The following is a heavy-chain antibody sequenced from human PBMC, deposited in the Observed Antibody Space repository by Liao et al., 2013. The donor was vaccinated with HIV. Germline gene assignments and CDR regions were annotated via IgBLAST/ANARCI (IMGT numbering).Heavy chain of an antibody. CDR2: IYTSGST. D-gene: IGHD2-8*01. Sequence: QLQLQESGPGLVKPSGTLSLTCSVSGGSISSYFWNWIRQPAGKGLEWIGRIYTSGSTNYIPSLQNRITMSVDTSKNEISLTLTSVTAADTAVYYCARGVPPDYWGQGTLVSVSS. CDR3: ARGVPPDY. CDR1: GGSISSYF. V-gene: IGHV4-4*07. J-gene: IGHJ4*02.